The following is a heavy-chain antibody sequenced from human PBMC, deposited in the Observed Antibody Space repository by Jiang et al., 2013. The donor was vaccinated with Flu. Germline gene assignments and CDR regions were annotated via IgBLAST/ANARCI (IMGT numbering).Heavy chain of an antibody. CDR3: ARYCSSTSCYVDYYYYYGMDV. CDR2: ISSSSSYI. V-gene: IGHV3-21*01. J-gene: IGHJ6*02. Sequence: QLLESGGGLVKPGGSLRLSCAASGFTFSSYSMDWVRQAPGKGLEWVSSISSSSSYIYYADSVKGRFTISRDNAKNSLYLQMNSLRAEDTAVYYCARYCSSTSCYVDYYYYYGMDVWGQGTTVTVSS. D-gene: IGHD2-2*01. CDR1: GFTFSSYS.